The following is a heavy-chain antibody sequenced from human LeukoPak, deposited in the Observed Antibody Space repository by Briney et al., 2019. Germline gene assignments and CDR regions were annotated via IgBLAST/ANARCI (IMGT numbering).Heavy chain of an antibody. J-gene: IGHJ4*02. V-gene: IGHV1-69-2*01. CDR1: GYTFTDYY. Sequence: ASVKISCKVSGYTFTDYYMHWVQQAPGKGLEWMGLVDPEDGETIYAEKFQGRVTITADTSTDTAYMELSGLRSEDTAVYYCATLSSGSLVPYYFDYWGQGTLVTVSS. CDR2: VDPEDGET. CDR3: ATLSSGSLVPYYFDY. D-gene: IGHD1-26*01.